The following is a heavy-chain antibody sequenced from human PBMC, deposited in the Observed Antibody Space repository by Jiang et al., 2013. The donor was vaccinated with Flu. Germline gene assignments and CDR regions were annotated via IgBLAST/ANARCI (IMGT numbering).Heavy chain of an antibody. V-gene: IGHV4-59*01. CDR3: ARDLAPAPNYYDSSGYYG. CDR1: GGSISSYY. Sequence: LLKPSETLSLTCTVSGGSISSYYWSWIRQPPGKGLEWIGYIYYSGSTNYNPSLKSRVTISVDTSKNQFSLKLSSVTAADTAVYYCARDLAPAPNYYDSSGYYGWGQGTLVTVSS. CDR2: IYYSGST. J-gene: IGHJ4*02. D-gene: IGHD3-22*01.